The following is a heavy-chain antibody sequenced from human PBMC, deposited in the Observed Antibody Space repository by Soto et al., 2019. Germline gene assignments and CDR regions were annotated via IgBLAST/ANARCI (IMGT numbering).Heavy chain of an antibody. D-gene: IGHD3-10*01. CDR1: GFTFSSYG. J-gene: IGHJ5*02. CDR2: IWYDGSNK. V-gene: IGHV3-33*01. Sequence: GGSLRLSCAASGFTFSSYGMHWVRQAPGKGLEWVAVIWYDGSNKYYADSVKGRFTISRDNSKNTLYLQMNSLRAEDTAVYYCARGQYYYGSGSSGFDPWGQGTLVTVSS. CDR3: ARGQYYYGSGSSGFDP.